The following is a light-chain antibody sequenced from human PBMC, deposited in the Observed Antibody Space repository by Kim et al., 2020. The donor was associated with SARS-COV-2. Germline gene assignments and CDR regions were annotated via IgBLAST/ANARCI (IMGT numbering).Light chain of an antibody. Sequence: SASVGDRVTITGRASQGIGEDLAWFQQRPGKAPRRLIYATSTLQSEVPSRFSGGGSGTEFTLTINSLQPEDFATYYCFQHNSYPYTFGRGTKLEI. J-gene: IGKJ2*01. CDR2: ATS. CDR1: QGIGED. CDR3: FQHNSYPYT. V-gene: IGKV1-17*01.